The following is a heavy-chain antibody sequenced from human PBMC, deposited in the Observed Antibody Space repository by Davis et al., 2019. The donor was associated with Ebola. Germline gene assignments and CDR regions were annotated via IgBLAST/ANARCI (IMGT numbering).Heavy chain of an antibody. CDR2: ISSGSSTL. Sequence: GESLKISCVASGFSFSRYDMNWVRQAPGKGLEWVSYISSGSSTLKYADSVKGRFTISRDNAKNSLYLQMNSLRAEDTAFYHCARVNAVTGYTRFDLWGQGTLVTVSS. D-gene: IGHD3-9*01. CDR3: ARVNAVTGYTRFDL. CDR1: GFSFSRYD. V-gene: IGHV3-48*04. J-gene: IGHJ5*02.